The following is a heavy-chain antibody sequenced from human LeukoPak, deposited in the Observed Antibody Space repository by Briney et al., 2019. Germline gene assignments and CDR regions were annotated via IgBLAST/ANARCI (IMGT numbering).Heavy chain of an antibody. D-gene: IGHD4-17*01. J-gene: IGHJ5*02. CDR1: GFTFSSYW. CDR3: AKSARGDYILGWFDP. V-gene: IGHV3-74*01. Sequence: GGSLRLSCAASGFTFSSYWMHWVRQAPGKGLVWVSRINSDGSSTSYADSVKGRFTISRDNSKNTLYLQMNSLRAEDTAVYYCAKSARGDYILGWFDPWGQGTLVTVSS. CDR2: INSDGSST.